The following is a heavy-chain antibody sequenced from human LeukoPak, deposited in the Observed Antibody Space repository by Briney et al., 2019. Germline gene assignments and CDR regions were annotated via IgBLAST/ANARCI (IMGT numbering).Heavy chain of an antibody. CDR1: GGTFSSYA. CDR3: ARVKSTEQQENWFDP. CDR2: IIPIFGTA. D-gene: IGHD6-13*01. V-gene: IGHV1-69*13. J-gene: IGHJ5*02. Sequence: GASVKVSCKASGGTFSSYAISWVRQATGQGLEWMGGIIPIFGTANYAQKFQGRVTITADESTSTAYMELSSLRSEDTAVYYCARVKSTEQQENWFDPWGQGTLVTVSS.